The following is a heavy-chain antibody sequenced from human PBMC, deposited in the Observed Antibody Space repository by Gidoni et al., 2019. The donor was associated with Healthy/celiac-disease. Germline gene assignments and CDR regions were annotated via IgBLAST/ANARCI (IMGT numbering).Heavy chain of an antibody. J-gene: IGHJ3*02. CDR2: INHSGST. Sequence: QVQLQQWGAGLLKPSETLSLTCAVYGGSFSGYYWSWIRQPPGKGLEWIGEINHSGSTNYNPSLKSRVTISVDTSKNQFSLKLSSVTAADTAVYYCARPLKQGKWLVAFDIWGQGTMVTVSS. CDR3: ARPLKQGKWLVAFDI. V-gene: IGHV4-34*01. CDR1: GGSFSGYY. D-gene: IGHD6-19*01.